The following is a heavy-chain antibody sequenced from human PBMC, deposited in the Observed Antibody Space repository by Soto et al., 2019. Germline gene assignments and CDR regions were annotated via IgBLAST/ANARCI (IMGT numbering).Heavy chain of an antibody. Sequence: QVQLQESGPGLVKPSETLSLTCSVSGGSISSYYWSWIRQPPGKGLEWSGYIFYSGRSGSTNHNPSLKSRVSMSVDTSKNQFSLKLSSVTAADTAVYYCARTALGWFDPWGQGTLVTVSS. CDR1: GGSISSYY. D-gene: IGHD2-21*02. J-gene: IGHJ5*02. CDR3: ARTALGWFDP. CDR2: IFYSGRSGST. V-gene: IGHV4-59*01.